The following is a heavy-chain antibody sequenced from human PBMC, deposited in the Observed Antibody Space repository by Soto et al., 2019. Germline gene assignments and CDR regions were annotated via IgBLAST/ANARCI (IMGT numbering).Heavy chain of an antibody. J-gene: IGHJ3*02. D-gene: IGHD3-10*01. CDR1: GFTFSSYA. Sequence: EVQLLESGGGLVQPGGPPRLSCAASGFTFSSYAMSWVRQAPGKGLEWVSAISGSGGSTYYADSVKGRFTISRDNSKNTLYLQMNSLRAEDTAVYYCARVRGYAFDIWGQGTMVTVSS. V-gene: IGHV3-23*01. CDR2: ISGSGGST. CDR3: ARVRGYAFDI.